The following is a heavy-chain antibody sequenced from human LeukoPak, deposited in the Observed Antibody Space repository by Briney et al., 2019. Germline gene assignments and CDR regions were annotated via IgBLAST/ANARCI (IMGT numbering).Heavy chain of an antibody. Sequence: SETLSLTCTVSGGSISGYYGAWIRQPPGKGLEWIGYIYYSGSTNYNPSLKSRVTISLDTSKNQFSLNLSSVTAADTAVYYCARRSAFDVWGQGTMVTVSS. CDR2: IYYSGST. CDR3: ARRSAFDV. V-gene: IGHV4-59*01. J-gene: IGHJ3*01. CDR1: GGSISGYY.